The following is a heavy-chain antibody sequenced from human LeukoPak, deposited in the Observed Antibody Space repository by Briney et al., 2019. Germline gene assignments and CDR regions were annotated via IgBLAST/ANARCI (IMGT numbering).Heavy chain of an antibody. CDR1: GGSIRGYY. CDR3: ARVFDSGSQAYFYYMDV. J-gene: IGHJ6*03. Sequence: SETLSLTCNVSGGSIRGYYWSWIRQPPGKGLEWIGYIYSSGSTNYNPSLTSRVTMSVDTSRNQFSLKVNSVTAADTAVYYCARVFDSGSQAYFYYMDVWGKGTTVTISS. V-gene: IGHV4-59*01. D-gene: IGHD3-10*01. CDR2: IYSSGST.